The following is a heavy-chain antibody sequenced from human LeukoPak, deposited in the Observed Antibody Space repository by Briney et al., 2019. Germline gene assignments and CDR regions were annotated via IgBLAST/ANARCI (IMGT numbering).Heavy chain of an antibody. Sequence: SETLSLTCAVYGGSFSGYYWSWIRQPPGKGLEWIGEINHSGSTNYNPSLKSRVTISVDTSKNQFSLKLSSVTAADTAVYYCATGAVAGTYYFDYWGQGTLVTASS. J-gene: IGHJ4*02. CDR3: ATGAVAGTYYFDY. CDR2: INHSGST. V-gene: IGHV4-34*01. D-gene: IGHD6-19*01. CDR1: GGSFSGYY.